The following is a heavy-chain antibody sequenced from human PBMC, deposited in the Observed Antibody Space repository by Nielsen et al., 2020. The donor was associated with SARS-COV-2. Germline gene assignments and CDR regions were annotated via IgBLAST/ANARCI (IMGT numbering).Heavy chain of an antibody. Sequence: WLRQPPGKGLEWVAVIRYDGSEKYCADSVKGRFTISRDNSKNTVYLQVSTLRAEDTAVYYCARDPGHYDFWSGYSYYYYGMDVWGQGTTVTVSS. CDR3: ARDPGHYDFWSGYSYYYYGMDV. CDR2: IRYDGSEK. J-gene: IGHJ6*02. D-gene: IGHD3-3*01. V-gene: IGHV3-33*01.